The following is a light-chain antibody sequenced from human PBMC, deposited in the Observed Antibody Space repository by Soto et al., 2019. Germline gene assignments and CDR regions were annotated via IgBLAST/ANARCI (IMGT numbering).Light chain of an antibody. V-gene: IGKV1-9*01. J-gene: IGKJ1*01. CDR1: QAFPNN. CDR2: EES. CDR3: QHYNSYSEA. Sequence: DIQMTQSPSSLSASVGDRVTITCRPSQAFPNNMAWYQQKPGKPPKLLIYEESTLHSGVPSRFSGRKSGTQFTLTIDSLQPEDFATYYCQHYNSYSEAFGQGTKVDIK.